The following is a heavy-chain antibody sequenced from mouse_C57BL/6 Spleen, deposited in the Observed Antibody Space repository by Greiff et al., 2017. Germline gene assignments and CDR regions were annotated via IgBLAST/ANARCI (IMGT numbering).Heavy chain of an antibody. V-gene: IGHV1-15*01. CDR3: TRGNFWAY. Sequence: VQLQQSGAELVRPGASVTLSCKASGYTFTDYEMHWVKQTPVHGLEWIGAIDPETGGTVYNQKFKGKAILTADKSSSTAYMENRSLTSEDSAVYYCTRGNFWAYWGQGTLVTVSA. J-gene: IGHJ3*01. CDR1: GYTFTDYE. CDR2: IDPETGGT.